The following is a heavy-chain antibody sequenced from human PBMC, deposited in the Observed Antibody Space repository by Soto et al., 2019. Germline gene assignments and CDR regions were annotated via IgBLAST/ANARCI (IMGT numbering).Heavy chain of an antibody. D-gene: IGHD4-4*01. CDR2: ISGSGGST. CDR1: GFTFSNYA. V-gene: IGHV3-23*01. CDR3: AKIVSVGGTVTTSPYGMDV. J-gene: IGHJ6*02. Sequence: GSLRLSCAASGFTFSNYAISWVRQAPGKGLEWVSSISGSGGSTYYAASVKGRFTISRDNSKNTLYLQMNSLRAEDTAVYYCAKIVSVGGTVTTSPYGMDVWGQGTTVTVSS.